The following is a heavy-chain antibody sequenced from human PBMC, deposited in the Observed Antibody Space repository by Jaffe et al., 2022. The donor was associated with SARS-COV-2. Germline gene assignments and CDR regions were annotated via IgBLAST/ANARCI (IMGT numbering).Heavy chain of an antibody. Sequence: QVQLVQSGAEVKKPGASVKVSCKASGYTFTSYYMHWVRQAPGQGLEWMGIINPSGGSTSYAQKFQGRVTMTRDTSTSTVYMELSSLRSEDTAVYYCARDSAVTTSSNYYYYYGMDVWGQGTTVTVSS. CDR3: ARDSAVTTSSNYYYYYGMDV. D-gene: IGHD4-4*01. CDR1: GYTFTSYY. CDR2: INPSGGST. J-gene: IGHJ6*02. V-gene: IGHV1-46*01.